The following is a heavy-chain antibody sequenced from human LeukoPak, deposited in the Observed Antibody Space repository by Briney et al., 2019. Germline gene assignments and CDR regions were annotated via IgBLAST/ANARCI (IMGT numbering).Heavy chain of an antibody. Sequence: GASVKVSCKASGYTFTSYYMHWVRQAPGQGLEWMGIINPSGGSTSYAQKFQGRVTITADESTSTAYMELSSLRSEDTAVYYCARHLYYYDSSGPYGNYYYYMDVWGKGTTVTISS. D-gene: IGHD3-22*01. CDR3: ARHLYYYDSSGPYGNYYYYMDV. V-gene: IGHV1-46*01. CDR1: GYTFTSYY. CDR2: INPSGGST. J-gene: IGHJ6*03.